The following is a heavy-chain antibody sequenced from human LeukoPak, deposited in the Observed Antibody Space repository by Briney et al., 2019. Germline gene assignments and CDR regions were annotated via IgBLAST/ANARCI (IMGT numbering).Heavy chain of an antibody. D-gene: IGHD2-15*01. CDR1: RFTFTDYG. Sequence: GGSLRLSCAASRFTFTDYGMHWVRQPPGKGLEWVALIWYDGSGKYYADSAKGRFTISRDNSKNTLYLQMNSLRAEDTAVYYCARDWCGGGSCYYFDHWGQGTLVTVSS. J-gene: IGHJ4*02. V-gene: IGHV3-33*01. CDR2: IWYDGSGK. CDR3: ARDWCGGGSCYYFDH.